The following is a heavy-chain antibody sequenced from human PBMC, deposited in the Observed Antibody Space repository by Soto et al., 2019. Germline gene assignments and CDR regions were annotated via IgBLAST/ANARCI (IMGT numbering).Heavy chain of an antibody. CDR3: ARDTGDSSGYYRVDYFDY. CDR1: GFTFSSYA. J-gene: IGHJ4*02. D-gene: IGHD3-22*01. CDR2: ISGSGGST. Sequence: PGGSLRLSCAASGFTFSSYAMSWVRQAPGKGLEWVSAISGSGGSTSYADSVKGRFTISRDNAKNTLYLQMNSLRAEDTAVYYCARDTGDSSGYYRVDYFDYWGQGTLVTVSS. V-gene: IGHV3-23*01.